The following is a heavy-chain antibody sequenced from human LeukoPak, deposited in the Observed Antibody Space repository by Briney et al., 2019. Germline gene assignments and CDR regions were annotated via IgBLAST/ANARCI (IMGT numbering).Heavy chain of an antibody. D-gene: IGHD3-3*01. CDR3: AKLSESLRFLEWLSLDY. CDR1: GFTFSSYA. Sequence: GGSLRLSCAASGFTFSSYAMSWVRQAPGKGLEWVSAISGSGGGTYYADSVKGRFTISRDNSKNTLYLQMNSLRAEDTAVYYCAKLSESLRFLEWLSLDYWGQGTLVTVSS. V-gene: IGHV3-23*01. CDR2: ISGSGGGT. J-gene: IGHJ4*02.